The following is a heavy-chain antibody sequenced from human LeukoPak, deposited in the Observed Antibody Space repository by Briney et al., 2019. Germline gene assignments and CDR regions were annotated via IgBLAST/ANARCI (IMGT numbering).Heavy chain of an antibody. Sequence: ASVKVSCKASGYTFTSYGISWVRQAPRQRLEWMGWISAYNGNTNYAQKLQGRVTMTTDTSTSTAYMELRSLRSDDTAVYYCARVWVTMVRGVIITDAFDIWGQGTMVTVSS. CDR1: GYTFTSYG. CDR2: ISAYNGNT. D-gene: IGHD3-10*01. J-gene: IGHJ3*02. V-gene: IGHV1-18*01. CDR3: ARVWVTMVRGVIITDAFDI.